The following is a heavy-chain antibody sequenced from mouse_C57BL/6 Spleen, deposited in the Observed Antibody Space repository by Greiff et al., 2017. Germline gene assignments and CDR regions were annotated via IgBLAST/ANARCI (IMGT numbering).Heavy chain of an antibody. CDR2: IYPGDGDT. D-gene: IGHD4-1*01. J-gene: IGHJ1*03. Sequence: VKLMESGAELVKPGASVKISCKASGYAFSSYWMNWVKQRPGKGLEWIGQIYPGDGDTNYNGKFKGKATLTADKSSSTAYMQLSSLPSEDSAVYFWSKTGAGWYFDVWGTGTTVTVSS. V-gene: IGHV1-80*01. CDR3: SKTGAGWYFDV. CDR1: GYAFSSYW.